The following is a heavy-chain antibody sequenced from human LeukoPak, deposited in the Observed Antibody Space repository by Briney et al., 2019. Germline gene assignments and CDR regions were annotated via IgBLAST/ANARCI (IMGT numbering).Heavy chain of an antibody. CDR1: GGSISSYY. Sequence: SETLSLTCTVSGGSISSYYWSWIRQPPGKALEWIGYIFYSGSTYYNPSLKSRVNISLDTSKNQFSLKLSYVTAADTAVYYCARRDNGWFDPWGQGTLVTVSS. V-gene: IGHV4-59*08. D-gene: IGHD2-8*01. J-gene: IGHJ5*02. CDR2: IFYSGST. CDR3: ARRDNGWFDP.